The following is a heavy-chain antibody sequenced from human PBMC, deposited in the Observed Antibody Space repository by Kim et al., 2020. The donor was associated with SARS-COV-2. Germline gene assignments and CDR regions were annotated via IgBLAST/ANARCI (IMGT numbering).Heavy chain of an antibody. CDR1: GGSISSSNW. Sequence: SETLSLTCAVSGGSISSSNWWSWVRQPPGKGLEWIGEIYHSGSTNYNPSLKSRVTISVDKSKNQFSLKLSSVTAADTAVYYCARDKGVVTAIQIPYYYYYGMDVWGQGTTVTVSS. CDR3: ARDKGVVTAIQIPYYYYYGMDV. CDR2: IYHSGST. D-gene: IGHD2-21*02. V-gene: IGHV4-4*02. J-gene: IGHJ6*02.